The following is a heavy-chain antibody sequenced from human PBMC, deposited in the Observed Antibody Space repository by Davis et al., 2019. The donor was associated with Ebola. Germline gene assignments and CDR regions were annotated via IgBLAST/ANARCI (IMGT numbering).Heavy chain of an antibody. CDR3: ARGLAAAYFDY. J-gene: IGHJ4*02. CDR1: GFTVSSNY. V-gene: IGHV3-66*01. D-gene: IGHD6-13*01. CDR2: IYSGGST. Sequence: GGSLRLSCAASGFTVSSNYMSWVRQAPGKGLEWVSVIYSGGSTYYADSVKGRFTISRDNSKNTLYLQMGSLRAEDMAVYYCARGLAAAYFDYWGQGTLVTVSS.